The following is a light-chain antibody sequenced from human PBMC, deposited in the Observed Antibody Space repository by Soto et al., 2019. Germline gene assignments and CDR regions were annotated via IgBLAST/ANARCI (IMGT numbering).Light chain of an antibody. V-gene: IGLV2-23*01. CDR2: EGS. Sequence: QAVVTQPASVSGSPGQSFTISCTGTSSDVGSYNLVSWYQQHPGKAPKLMIYEGSKRPSGVSNRFSGSKSGNTASLTISGLQAEDEADYYCCSYAGSSTVVFGGGTKVTVL. J-gene: IGLJ2*01. CDR1: SSDVGSYNL. CDR3: CSYAGSSTVV.